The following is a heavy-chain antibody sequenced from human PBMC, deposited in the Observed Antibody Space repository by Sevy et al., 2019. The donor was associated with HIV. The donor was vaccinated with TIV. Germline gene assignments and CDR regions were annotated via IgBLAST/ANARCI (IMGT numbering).Heavy chain of an antibody. CDR2: LYSGGST. V-gene: IGHV3-53*01. J-gene: IGHJ4*02. Sequence: GGSLRLSCAASEFTVNSSYMSWVRQAPGKGLEWVSILYSGGSTYYAASVKGRFAVSRDNSKNTLYLQMNSLRAEDTAVYDCARAGTGSYRAYFDYWGQGTLVTVSS. CDR1: EFTVNSSY. D-gene: IGHD1-26*01. CDR3: ARAGTGSYRAYFDY.